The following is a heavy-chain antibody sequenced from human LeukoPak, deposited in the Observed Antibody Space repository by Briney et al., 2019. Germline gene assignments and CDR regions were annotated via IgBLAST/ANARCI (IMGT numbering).Heavy chain of an antibody. CDR3: AKPTNYYGSGSFAFDI. J-gene: IGHJ3*02. V-gene: IGHV3-23*01. CDR2: ISGSGGST. Sequence: GGSLRLSCAASGFTFSSYAMSWVRQAPGKGLEWVSTISGSGGSTYYADSVKGRFTISRDNSKNTLYLQMNSLRAEDTAVYYCAKPTNYYGSGSFAFDIWGQGTMVTVSS. D-gene: IGHD3-10*01. CDR1: GFTFSSYA.